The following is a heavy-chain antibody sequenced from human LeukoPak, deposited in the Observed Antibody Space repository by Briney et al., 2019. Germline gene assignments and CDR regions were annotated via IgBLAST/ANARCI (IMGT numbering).Heavy chain of an antibody. CDR3: ATGARRQQRITHSDYYYYMDV. J-gene: IGHJ6*03. Sequence: VASVKVSCKASGYTFTSYYMHWVRQAPGQGLEWMGIINPSGGSASYTQKFQGRVTMTKDMSTSTVYMELSSLRSEDTAVYYCATGARRQQRITHSDYYYYMDVWGKGTTVTVSS. V-gene: IGHV1-46*01. D-gene: IGHD6-13*01. CDR2: INPSGGSA. CDR1: GYTFTSYY.